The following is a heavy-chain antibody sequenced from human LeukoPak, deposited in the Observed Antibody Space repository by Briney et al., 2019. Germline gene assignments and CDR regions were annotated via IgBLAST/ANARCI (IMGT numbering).Heavy chain of an antibody. D-gene: IGHD2-2*02. Sequence: PGGSLRLSCAASGFTFSTYSMNWVRQAPGKGLEWVSYISSSSSTIYYADSVKGRFTISRDNAKNSLYLQINSLRAEDTAVYYCARGGCSSTSCYTNWFDPWGRGTLVTVSS. V-gene: IGHV3-48*01. CDR2: ISSSSSTI. J-gene: IGHJ5*02. CDR3: ARGGCSSTSCYTNWFDP. CDR1: GFTFSTYS.